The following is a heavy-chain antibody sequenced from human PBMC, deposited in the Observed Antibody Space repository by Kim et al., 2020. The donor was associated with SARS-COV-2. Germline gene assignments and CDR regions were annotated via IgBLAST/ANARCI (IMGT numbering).Heavy chain of an antibody. CDR3: ATGPSVYCSGGSCYSSSAYYYYYGMDV. CDR2: FDPEDGET. J-gene: IGHJ6*02. CDR1: GYTLTELS. V-gene: IGHV1-24*01. Sequence: ASVKVSCKVSGYTLTELSMHWVRQAPGKGLEWMGGFDPEDGETIYAQKFQGRVTMTEDTSTDTAYMELSSLRSEDTAVYYCATGPSVYCSGGSCYSSSAYYYYYGMDVWGQGTTVTVYS. D-gene: IGHD2-15*01.